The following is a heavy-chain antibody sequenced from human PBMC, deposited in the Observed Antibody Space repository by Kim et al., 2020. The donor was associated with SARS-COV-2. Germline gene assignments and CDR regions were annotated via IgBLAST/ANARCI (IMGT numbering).Heavy chain of an antibody. CDR3: ARVNSSLDYFFDS. CDR2: SFYSGTS. J-gene: IGHJ4*02. V-gene: IGHV4-59*13. Sequence: SETLSLTCTVSGGSISSYNWTWVRQPSGKGLEWIGYSFYSGTSTFNPSLKSRLTLSVDAARNHFSLRVTSVTAADTAVYYRARVNSSLDYFFDSWGRGSL. D-gene: IGHD3-16*01. CDR1: GGSISSYN.